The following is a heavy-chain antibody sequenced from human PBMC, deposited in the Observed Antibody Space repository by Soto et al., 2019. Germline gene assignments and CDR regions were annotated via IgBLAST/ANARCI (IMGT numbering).Heavy chain of an antibody. Sequence: QVHLVQSGAAVKKPGSSVRVSCKASGGTFNSYAFSWVRQAPGQGLEWMGRVIPLRGTTNLAQKFQGRVTITADEATSTVYMGVSRLRSEDPAVYYCATERDGNQAYYDYGMDVWGQGTAVSVSS. CDR1: GGTFNSYA. CDR3: ATERDGNQAYYDYGMDV. V-gene: IGHV1-69*01. D-gene: IGHD2-21*01. CDR2: VIPLRGTT. J-gene: IGHJ6*02.